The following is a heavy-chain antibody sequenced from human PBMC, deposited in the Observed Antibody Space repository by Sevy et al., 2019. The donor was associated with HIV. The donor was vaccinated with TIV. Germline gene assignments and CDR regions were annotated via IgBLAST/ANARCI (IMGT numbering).Heavy chain of an antibody. CDR2: ITGSDRDK. D-gene: IGHD4-17*01. CDR3: ASALPPSATAVPHFDY. J-gene: IGHJ4*02. Sequence: GGSLRLSCTASGFLFSSYEMNWVRQAPGKGLEWVSYITGSDRDKYYSDSVKGRFTISRDKAKNSLFLQMNSLRAEDTDVSDYASALPPSATAVPHFDYWGQGTLVTVSS. V-gene: IGHV3-48*03. CDR1: GFLFSSYE.